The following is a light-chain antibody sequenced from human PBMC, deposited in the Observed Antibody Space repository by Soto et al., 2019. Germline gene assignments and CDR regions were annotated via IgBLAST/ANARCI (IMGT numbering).Light chain of an antibody. CDR2: GAS. Sequence: EMVMTQSPATLSVSPGERATLSCRASQSVSSNLAWYQQKPGQAPRLLIYGASTRATGIPARFSGSGSGTEFTLTISSLQSEDFAVYSCQQYNNWPPWTFGQGTKVEIK. CDR1: QSVSSN. V-gene: IGKV3-15*01. CDR3: QQYNNWPPWT. J-gene: IGKJ1*01.